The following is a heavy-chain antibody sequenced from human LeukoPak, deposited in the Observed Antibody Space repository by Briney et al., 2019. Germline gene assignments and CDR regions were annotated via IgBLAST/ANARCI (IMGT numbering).Heavy chain of an antibody. D-gene: IGHD3-10*01. Sequence: GGSLRLSCAASGFTFSSYAMSWVRQAPGKGLEWVSAISGSGGSTYYADSVKGRFTISRDNSKNTLYLQMNSLRAEDTAVYYCAKVAHYYGSGSYYEYYFDYWGQGTLVTVSS. CDR1: GFTFSSYA. CDR2: ISGSGGST. J-gene: IGHJ4*02. CDR3: AKVAHYYGSGSYYEYYFDY. V-gene: IGHV3-23*01.